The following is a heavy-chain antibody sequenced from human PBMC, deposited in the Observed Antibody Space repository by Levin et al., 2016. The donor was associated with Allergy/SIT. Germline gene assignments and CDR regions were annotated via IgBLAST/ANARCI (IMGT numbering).Heavy chain of an antibody. Sequence: SVKVSCKASGGTFSSYAISWVRQAPGQGLEWMGGIIPIFGTANYAQKFQGRVTITADESTSTAYMELSSLRSEDTAVYYCARGRSHYGGKGYYYYYMDVWGKGTTVTVSS. J-gene: IGHJ6*03. CDR2: IIPIFGTA. CDR3: ARGRSHYGGKGYYYYYMDV. V-gene: IGHV1-69*13. D-gene: IGHD4-23*01. CDR1: GGTFSSYA.